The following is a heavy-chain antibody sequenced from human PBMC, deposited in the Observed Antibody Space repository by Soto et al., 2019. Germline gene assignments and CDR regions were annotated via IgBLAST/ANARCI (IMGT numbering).Heavy chain of an antibody. CDR1: SGSISSSNW. D-gene: IGHD6-13*01. Sequence: QVQLQESGPGLVKPSGTLSLTCAVSSGSISSSNWWSWVRQPPGKGLEWIGEIYNSGSTNYNPSLKSRVTISVDKSKNQFSLKLSSVTAADTAVYYCASALKAAAGYFDYWGQGTLVTVSS. CDR2: IYNSGST. J-gene: IGHJ4*02. CDR3: ASALKAAAGYFDY. V-gene: IGHV4-4*02.